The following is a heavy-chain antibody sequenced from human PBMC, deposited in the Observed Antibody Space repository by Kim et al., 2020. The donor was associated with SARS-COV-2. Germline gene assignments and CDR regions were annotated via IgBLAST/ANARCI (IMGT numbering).Heavy chain of an antibody. CDR3: VKGHMFRLHRRVGEDTKSFDY. J-gene: IGHJ4*02. D-gene: IGHD3-16*01. Sequence: GGSLRLSCSASGFTFSSYAMHWVRQAPGKGLEYVSAISSNGGSTYYADSVKGRFTISRDNSKNTLYLQMSSLRAEDTAVYYCVKGHMFRLHRRVGEDTKSFDYWGQGTLVTVSS. CDR2: ISSNGGST. V-gene: IGHV3-64D*06. CDR1: GFTFSSYA.